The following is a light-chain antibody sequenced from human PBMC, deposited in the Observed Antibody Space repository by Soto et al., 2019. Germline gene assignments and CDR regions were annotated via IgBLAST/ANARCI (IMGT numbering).Light chain of an antibody. Sequence: FMLTQPHSVSESPGKTVTISCTGSSGSIASNYVQWFQQRPGSAPTTVISKNNQRPSGVPDRFSGSIDISSNSASLTISGLKTEDEADYYCQSYDSISQVFGGGTQLTVL. V-gene: IGLV6-57*02. CDR2: KNN. CDR3: QSYDSISQV. J-gene: IGLJ3*02. CDR1: SGSIASNY.